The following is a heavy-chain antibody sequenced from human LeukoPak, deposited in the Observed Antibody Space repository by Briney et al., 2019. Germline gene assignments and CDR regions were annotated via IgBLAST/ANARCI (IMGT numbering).Heavy chain of an antibody. CDR2: IYYSGST. D-gene: IGHD3-10*01. CDR1: GGPISNHY. V-gene: IGHV4-59*08. CDR3: ARHEKLGQFDY. J-gene: IGHJ4*02. Sequence: SETPSLTCTVSGGPISNHYWGWIRQPPGKRLEWIGYIYYSGSTNYNPSLKSRVTISVDTSKNQFSLKLSSVTAADTAVYYCARHEKLGQFDYWGQGTLVTVSS.